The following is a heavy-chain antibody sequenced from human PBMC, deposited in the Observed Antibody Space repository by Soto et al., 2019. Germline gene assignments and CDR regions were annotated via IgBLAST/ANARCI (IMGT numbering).Heavy chain of an antibody. V-gene: IGHV5-51*01. J-gene: IGHJ6*02. CDR3: AASIFYYGMDV. Sequence: GESLKISCNGSGYSFTNYWIGWVRQMPGKGLEWMGIIYPGDSDTKYNPSFQGQVTISADKSITTTYLRWTSLKASDTAIYYCAASIFYYGMDVWGQGTTVTVSS. CDR2: IYPGDSDT. CDR1: GYSFTNYW.